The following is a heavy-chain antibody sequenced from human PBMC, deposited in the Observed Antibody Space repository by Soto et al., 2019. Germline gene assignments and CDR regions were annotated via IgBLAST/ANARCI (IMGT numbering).Heavy chain of an antibody. J-gene: IGHJ4*02. V-gene: IGHV3-53*01. CDR1: GFTVSSNY. CDR3: AKEVGYYDSSGYFTPPTTDY. CDR2: IYSGGST. Sequence: GGSLRLSCAASGFTVSSNYMSWVRQAPGKGLEWVSVIYSGGSTYYADSVKGRFTISRDNSKNTLYLQMNSLRAEDTAVYYCAKEVGYYDSSGYFTPPTTDYWGQGTLVTVSS. D-gene: IGHD3-22*01.